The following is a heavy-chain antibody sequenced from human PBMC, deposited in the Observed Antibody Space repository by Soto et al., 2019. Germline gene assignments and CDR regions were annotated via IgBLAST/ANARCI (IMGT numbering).Heavy chain of an antibody. J-gene: IGHJ4*02. D-gene: IGHD3-22*01. V-gene: IGHV1-69*01. CDR2: IIPIFGTA. Sequence: APGQGLEWMGGIIPIFGTANYAQKFQGRVTITADESTSTAYMELSSLRSEDTAVYYCARTDYYDSSGYYGLDYWGQGTLVTVSS. CDR3: ARTDYYDSSGYYGLDY.